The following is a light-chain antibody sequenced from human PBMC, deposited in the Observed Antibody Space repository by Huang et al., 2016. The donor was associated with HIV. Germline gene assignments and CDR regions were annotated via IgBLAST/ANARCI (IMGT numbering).Light chain of an antibody. Sequence: DIVMTQSPATLSVSPGERAALSCRASQSVSSNLAWYQQKPGQSPRLLILCASTRATGVPARFSGSGSGTEFTLIISSLQSEDFAIYYCQQFDDWPPTFGQGTKVEI. CDR1: QSVSSN. V-gene: IGKV3-15*01. CDR2: CAS. J-gene: IGKJ1*01. CDR3: QQFDDWPPT.